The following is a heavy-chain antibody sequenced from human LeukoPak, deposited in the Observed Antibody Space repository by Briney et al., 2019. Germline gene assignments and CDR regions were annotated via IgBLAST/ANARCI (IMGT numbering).Heavy chain of an antibody. CDR2: IYSGGRI. CDR1: GYTLSSSY. J-gene: IGHJ4*02. CDR3: ARDPYGGNWFDY. V-gene: IGHV3-66*01. D-gene: IGHD4-23*01. Sequence: PGGSLRPSCAASGYTLSSSYMSWVRQAPGKGLEWVSVIYSGGRIDYADSVKGRFTISRDNSKSTLYLQMNSLRAEDTAVYYCARDPYGGNWFDYWGQGTLVTVSS.